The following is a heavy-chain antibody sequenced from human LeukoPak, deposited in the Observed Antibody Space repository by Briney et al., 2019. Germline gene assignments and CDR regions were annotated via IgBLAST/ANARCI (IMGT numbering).Heavy chain of an antibody. CDR1: GFTFDDYG. CDR2: INWNGGST. CDR3: ARDYGDYYDSSGYDC. Sequence: GGSLRLSCAASGFTFDDYGMSWVRQAPGKGLEWVSGINWNGGSTGYADSVKGRFTISRDNAKNSLYLQMNSLRAEDTALYYCARDYGDYYDSSGYDCWGQGTLVTVSS. J-gene: IGHJ4*02. V-gene: IGHV3-20*04. D-gene: IGHD3-22*01.